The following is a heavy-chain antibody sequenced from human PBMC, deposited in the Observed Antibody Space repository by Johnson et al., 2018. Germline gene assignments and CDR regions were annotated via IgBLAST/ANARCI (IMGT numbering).Heavy chain of an antibody. CDR3: ARGSRQYSSGWYYFQH. CDR2: INHSGST. CDR1: GGSFSGYY. V-gene: IGHV4-34*01. D-gene: IGHD6-19*01. J-gene: IGHJ1*01. Sequence: QVQLQQWGAGLLKPSETLSLTCAVYGGSFSGYYWSWIRQPPGKGLEWIGEINHSGSTNYNPSLKSRVNISVDTAKNKFSLKLSSGTAADPAGYYCARGSRQYSSGWYYFQHWGQGTLVTVSS.